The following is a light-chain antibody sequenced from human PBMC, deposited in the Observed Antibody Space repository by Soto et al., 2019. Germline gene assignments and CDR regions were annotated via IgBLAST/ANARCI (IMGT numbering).Light chain of an antibody. V-gene: IGKV2-28*01. CDR1: QSLLHSNGYSC. CDR3: MQALQSPVT. CDR2: LAS. Sequence: DIVMSQSPLSLPVTPGETVSISCRSSQSLLHSNGYSCLDWYLQKPGQSPQLLIHLASTRASGVPDRFSGSGSGIDFTLKISRVEAEDVGVYYCMQALQSPVTFGGGTRVEIK. J-gene: IGKJ4*01.